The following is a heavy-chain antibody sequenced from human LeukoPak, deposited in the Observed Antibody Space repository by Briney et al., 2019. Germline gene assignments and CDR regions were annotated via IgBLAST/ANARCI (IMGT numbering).Heavy chain of an antibody. Sequence: SETLSLTCAVYGGSFSGYYWSWIRQPPGKGLEWIGEINRSGSTNYNPSLKSRVTISVDTSKNQFSLKLSSVTAADTAVYYCARVIYYDSSGYSPIDYWGQGTLATVSS. D-gene: IGHD3-22*01. CDR1: GGSFSGYY. CDR2: INRSGST. V-gene: IGHV4-34*01. J-gene: IGHJ4*02. CDR3: ARVIYYDSSGYSPIDY.